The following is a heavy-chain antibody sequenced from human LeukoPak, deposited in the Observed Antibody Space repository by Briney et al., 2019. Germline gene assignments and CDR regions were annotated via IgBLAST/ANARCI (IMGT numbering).Heavy chain of an antibody. CDR2: ISYIGST. D-gene: IGHD4-17*01. V-gene: IGHV4-59*11. CDR1: GGSFSSHY. J-gene: IGHJ3*01. CDR3: ARDPTTVTKGLDL. Sequence: TSETLSLTCTVSGGSFSSHYWSWIRQPPGKGLEWIGYISYIGSTNYNPSLKSRVTISVDTSKNQFSLKLSSVTAADAAVYFCARDPTTVTKGLDLWGQGTMVTVPS.